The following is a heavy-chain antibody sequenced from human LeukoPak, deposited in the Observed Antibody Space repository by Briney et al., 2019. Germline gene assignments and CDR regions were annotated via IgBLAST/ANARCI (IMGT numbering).Heavy chain of an antibody. Sequence: PGGSLRLSCAASGFTFSGYGMHWVRQAPGKGLEWVALIWYDGSNKYYSDSVKGRFTISRDNAKNSLYLQMNSLRAEDTAVYYCARSSPSITMSVVDWGQGTLVTVSS. CDR3: ARSSPSITMSVVD. CDR1: GFTFSGYG. CDR2: IWYDGSNK. J-gene: IGHJ4*02. D-gene: IGHD3-22*01. V-gene: IGHV3-33*01.